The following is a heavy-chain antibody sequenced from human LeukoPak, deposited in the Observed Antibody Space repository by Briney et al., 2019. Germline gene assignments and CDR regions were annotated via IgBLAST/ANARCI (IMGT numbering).Heavy chain of an antibody. V-gene: IGHV5-10-1*01. CDR1: GSSFTSYW. Sequence: GESLKISCKGSGSSFTSYWISWVRQMPGKGLEWMGRIDPSDSYTNYSPSFQGHVTISADKSISTAYLQWSSLKASDTAMYYCARQLGGEGCSSTSCSAEYYFDYWGQGTLVTVSS. CDR3: ARQLGGEGCSSTSCSAEYYFDY. CDR2: IDPSDSYT. D-gene: IGHD2-2*01. J-gene: IGHJ4*02.